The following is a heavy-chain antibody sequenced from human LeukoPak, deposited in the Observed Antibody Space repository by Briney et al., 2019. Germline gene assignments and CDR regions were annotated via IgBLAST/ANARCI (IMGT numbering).Heavy chain of an antibody. Sequence: SVKVSCKASQYSFSDYAISWVRQAPGQGLEWMGGIIPIFGTANYAQKFQGRVTITADESTSTAYMELSSLRSEDTAVYYCAREEAYDSSGYYYKDWGQGTLVTVSS. CDR2: IIPIFGTA. D-gene: IGHD3-22*01. CDR1: QYSFSDYA. J-gene: IGHJ4*02. V-gene: IGHV1-69*13. CDR3: AREEAYDSSGYYYKD.